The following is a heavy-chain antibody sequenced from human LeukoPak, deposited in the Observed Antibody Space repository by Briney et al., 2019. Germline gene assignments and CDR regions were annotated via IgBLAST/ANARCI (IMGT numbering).Heavy chain of an antibody. D-gene: IGHD5-24*01. V-gene: IGHV4-61*02. CDR2: IYTSGNT. CDR3: ARGVMATIVQFDY. J-gene: IGHJ4*02. Sequence: SQTLSLTCSVSGGSISSGNYYWSWIRQPAGKGLEWIGRIYTSGNTNYNPSLKSRVTISVDTSKNQFSLKLSSVTAADTAVYYCARGVMATIVQFDYWGQGTLVTVSS. CDR1: GGSISSGNYY.